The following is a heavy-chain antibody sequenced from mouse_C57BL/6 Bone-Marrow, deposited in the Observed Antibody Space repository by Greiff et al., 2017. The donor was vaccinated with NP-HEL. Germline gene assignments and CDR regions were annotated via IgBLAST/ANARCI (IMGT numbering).Heavy chain of an antibody. CDR2: ISADGSYT. CDR1: GFTFSSYA. CDR3: ARDAYDGYYGPFDY. V-gene: IGHV5-4*01. J-gene: IGHJ3*01. Sequence: EVKVEESGGGLVKPGGSLKLSCAASGFTFSSYAMSWVRQTPEQRLEWVATISADGSYTYYPHNFKGRFTITRDNAKNNRYLQMRHLKSENTAMSDGARDAYDGYYGPFDYWGQGTLVTVSA. D-gene: IGHD2-3*01.